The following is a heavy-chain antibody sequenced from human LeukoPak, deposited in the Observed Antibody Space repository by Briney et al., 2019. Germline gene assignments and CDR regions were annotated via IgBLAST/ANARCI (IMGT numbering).Heavy chain of an antibody. CDR3: AKQGHYYDSTGHFDY. J-gene: IGHJ4*02. Sequence: GGSLRLSCAASGFPFNNHGMSWVRQAPGKGLEWVSGISGSSGGTYYADSVKGRFTISRDNSKNTLYLQINSLRAEDTAVYYCAKQGHYYDSTGHFDYWGQGTLVTVSS. CDR1: GFPFNNHG. CDR2: ISGSSGGT. V-gene: IGHV3-23*01. D-gene: IGHD3-22*01.